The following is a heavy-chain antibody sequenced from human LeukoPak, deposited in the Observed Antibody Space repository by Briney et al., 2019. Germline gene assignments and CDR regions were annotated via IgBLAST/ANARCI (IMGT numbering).Heavy chain of an antibody. CDR3: ARARSVGPPTGFDY. CDR1: GFTFSSYA. CDR2: ISSNGGST. D-gene: IGHD4-23*01. V-gene: IGHV3-64*01. Sequence: PGGSLRLSCAASGFTFSSYAMHWVRQAPGKGLEYVSAISSNGGSTYYANSVKGRFTISRDNSKNTLFLQMNSLGAEDTAVFYCARARSVGPPTGFDYWGQGTLVTVSS. J-gene: IGHJ4*02.